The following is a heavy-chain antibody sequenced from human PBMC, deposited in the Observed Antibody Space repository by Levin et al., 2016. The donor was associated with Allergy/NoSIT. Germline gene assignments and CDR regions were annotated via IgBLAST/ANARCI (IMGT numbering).Heavy chain of an antibody. CDR2: INHSGST. CDR3: ANLHLAAALPSQHRWSGFDYMDV. D-gene: IGHD6-13*01. Sequence: WIRQPPGKGLEWIGEINHSGSTNYNPSLKSRVTISVDTSKNQFSLKLSSVTAADTAVYYCANLHLAAALPSQHRWSGFDYMDVWGKGTTVTVSS. V-gene: IGHV4-34*01. J-gene: IGHJ6*03.